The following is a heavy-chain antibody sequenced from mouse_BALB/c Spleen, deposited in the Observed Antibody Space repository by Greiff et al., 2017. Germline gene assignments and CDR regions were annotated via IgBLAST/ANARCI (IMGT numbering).Heavy chain of an antibody. D-gene: IGHD3-1*01. CDR3: ARWGYGYWYFDV. Sequence: SGPELVKPGASVKIPCKASGYTFTDYNMDWVKQSHGKSLEWIGDINPNNGGTIYNQKFKGKATLTVDKSSSTAYMELRSLTSEDTAVYYCARWGYGYWYFDVWGAGTTVTVSS. J-gene: IGHJ1*01. CDR2: INPNNGGT. V-gene: IGHV1-18*01. CDR1: GYTFTDYN.